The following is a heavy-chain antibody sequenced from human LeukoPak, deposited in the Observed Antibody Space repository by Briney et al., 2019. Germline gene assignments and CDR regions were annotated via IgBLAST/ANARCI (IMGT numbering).Heavy chain of an antibody. J-gene: IGHJ4*02. CDR2: IYSGGST. CDR3: ARGLIAAAAPYFDY. V-gene: IGHV3-53*01. D-gene: IGHD6-13*01. CDR1: GFTVSSNY. Sequence: PGEPLRLSCAASGFTVSSNYMSWVRQAPGKGLEWVSVIYSGGSTYYADSVKGRFTISRDNSKNTLYLQMNSLRAEDTAVYYCARGLIAAAAPYFDYWGQGTLVTVSS.